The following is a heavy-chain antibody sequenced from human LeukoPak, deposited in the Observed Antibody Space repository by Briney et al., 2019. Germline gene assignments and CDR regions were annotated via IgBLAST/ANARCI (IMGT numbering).Heavy chain of an antibody. J-gene: IGHJ4*02. D-gene: IGHD6-13*01. CDR1: GFTFDDYA. Sequence: GGSLRLSCAASGFTFDDYAMHWVRQAPGKGLEWVSSISSTSRHIFYADSLRGRFTISRDNAKNSLYLQMKSMTAEDTAVYYCARAAADGRAEHFDYWGQGTLVTVSS. V-gene: IGHV3-21*01. CDR3: ARAAADGRAEHFDY. CDR2: ISSTSRHI.